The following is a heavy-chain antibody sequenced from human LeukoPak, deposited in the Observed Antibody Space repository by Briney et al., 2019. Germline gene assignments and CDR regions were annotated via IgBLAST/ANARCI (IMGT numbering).Heavy chain of an antibody. J-gene: IGHJ6*02. CDR1: GGTFSSYA. D-gene: IGHD3-10*01. Sequence: SVKVSCKASGGTFSSYAISWVRQAPGQGLEWMGRIIPILGIANYAQKFQGRVTITADKSTSTAYMELSSLRSEDTAVYYCARDPMGYFGSGSYSYGMDVWGQGTTVTVSS. CDR3: ARDPMGYFGSGSYSYGMDV. CDR2: IIPILGIA. V-gene: IGHV1-69*04.